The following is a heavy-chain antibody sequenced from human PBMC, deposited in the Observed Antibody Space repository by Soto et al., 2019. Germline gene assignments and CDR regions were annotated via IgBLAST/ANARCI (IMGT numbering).Heavy chain of an antibody. Sequence: ASVKVSCKASGYTFTSYGISWVRQAPGQGLEWMGWISAHNGNTKYAQRFQGRVTLTTDTSTSTAYMELRSLRSDDTAVYYCARGFPLWFDPWGQGTLVTVSS. CDR2: ISAHNGNT. CDR3: ARGFPLWFDP. J-gene: IGHJ5*02. CDR1: GYTFTSYG. D-gene: IGHD3-16*02. V-gene: IGHV1-18*04.